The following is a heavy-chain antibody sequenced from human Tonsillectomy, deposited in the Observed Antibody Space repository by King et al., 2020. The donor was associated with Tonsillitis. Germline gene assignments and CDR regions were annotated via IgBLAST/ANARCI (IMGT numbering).Heavy chain of an antibody. J-gene: IGHJ4*02. CDR2: IWYDGSNK. Sequence: VQLVESGGGVVQPGRSLRLSCAASGFTFSSYGMHWVRQAPGKGLEWVAVIWYDGSNKYYADSVKGRFTISRDNSKNTLYLQMNSLRAEDTAVYYCARECMVRGVKPDYWGQGTLVTVSS. CDR3: ARECMVRGVKPDY. CDR1: GFTFSSYG. D-gene: IGHD3-10*01. V-gene: IGHV3-33*01.